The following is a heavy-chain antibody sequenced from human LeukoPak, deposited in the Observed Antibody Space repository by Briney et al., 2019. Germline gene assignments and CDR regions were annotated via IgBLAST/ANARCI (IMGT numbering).Heavy chain of an antibody. CDR1: GYTFTAYY. CDR3: AKEARNWSHDY. D-gene: IGHD1-1*01. J-gene: IGHJ4*02. V-gene: IGHV1-2*02. Sequence: GASVKVSCKASGYTFTAYYIHWVRQAPGQGPEWMGWINPVSGGTNYAQKFQGRVTMTRDTSISTAYMELSRLRSDDTAVYYCAKEARNWSHDYWGQGTLVTVSS. CDR2: INPVSGGT.